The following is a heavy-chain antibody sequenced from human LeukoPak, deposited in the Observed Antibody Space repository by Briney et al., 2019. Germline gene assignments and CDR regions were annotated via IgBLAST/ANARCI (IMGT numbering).Heavy chain of an antibody. D-gene: IGHD6-13*01. J-gene: IGHJ5*02. CDR3: ARGQDSWYRYNWFDP. V-gene: IGHV4-34*01. CDR2: INHSGST. CDR1: GGSFSGYY. Sequence: SETLSLTCAVYGGSFSGYYWSWIRQPPGKGLEWIGEINHSGSTNYNPSLKSRVTISVDTSKNQFSLKLSSVTAADTAVYYCARGQDSWYRYNWFDPWGQGTLVTVSS.